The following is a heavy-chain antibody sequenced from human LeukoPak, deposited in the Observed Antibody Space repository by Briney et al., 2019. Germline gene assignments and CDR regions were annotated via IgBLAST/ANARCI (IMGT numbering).Heavy chain of an antibody. J-gene: IGHJ5*02. CDR3: AKDSWANYGSGSYPNWFDP. CDR2: ISVSGGST. V-gene: IGHV3-23*01. Sequence: PGGSLRLSCAASGFTFSSYAMSWVRQAPGKGLEWVSAISVSGGSTYYADSVKGRFTISRDNSKNTLYLQMNSLRAEDTAVYYCAKDSWANYGSGSYPNWFDPWGQGTLVTVSS. D-gene: IGHD3-10*01. CDR1: GFTFSSYA.